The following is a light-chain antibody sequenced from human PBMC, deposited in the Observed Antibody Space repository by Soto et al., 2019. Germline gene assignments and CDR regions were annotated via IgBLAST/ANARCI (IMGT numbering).Light chain of an antibody. V-gene: IGKV1-6*01. Sequence: AIPMTQSPSSLSASVGDRVTITCRASQGIRNELGWYQQKPGKAPKLLLYGASSLQSGVPSRFSGSGSGTEFTLTISSLQPEDFATYYCLQDYTYPYTFGQGTKLEIK. J-gene: IGKJ2*01. CDR2: GAS. CDR3: LQDYTYPYT. CDR1: QGIRNE.